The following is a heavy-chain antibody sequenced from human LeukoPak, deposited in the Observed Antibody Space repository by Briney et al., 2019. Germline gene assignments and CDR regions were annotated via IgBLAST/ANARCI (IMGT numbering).Heavy chain of an antibody. J-gene: IGHJ5*02. V-gene: IGHV4-38-2*02. CDR1: GYSISSGYY. CDR2: IYGSGST. Sequence: SETLSFTSTVAGYSISSGYYGGWTRQPPGKGLEWIVRIYGSGSTYYNPSLKRRVTISVDTSKNQFSLKLSSVTAADTAVYYCGRGITMIVVVITSNWFDPWGQGTLVTVSS. D-gene: IGHD3-22*01. CDR3: GRGITMIVVVITSNWFDP.